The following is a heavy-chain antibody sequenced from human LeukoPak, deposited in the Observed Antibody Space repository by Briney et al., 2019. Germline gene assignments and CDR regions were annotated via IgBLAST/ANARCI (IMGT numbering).Heavy chain of an antibody. Sequence: ASVKVSCKASGYTFTGYYMHWVRQAPGQGLEWMGWINPNSGGTNYAQKFQGRVTMTRDTSISTAYMELSRLRSDDTAVYYCARPMVRGAPWYFDYWGQGTLVTVSS. CDR3: ARPMVRGAPWYFDY. CDR1: GYTFTGYY. V-gene: IGHV1-2*02. J-gene: IGHJ4*02. CDR2: INPNSGGT. D-gene: IGHD3-10*01.